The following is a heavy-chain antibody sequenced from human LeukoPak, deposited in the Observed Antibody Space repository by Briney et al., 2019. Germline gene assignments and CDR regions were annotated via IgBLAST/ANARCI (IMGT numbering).Heavy chain of an antibody. J-gene: IGHJ4*02. V-gene: IGHV3-9*01. D-gene: IGHD1-14*01. CDR3: ATGDSFDY. CDR2: ISWNSGSI. Sequence: GGSLRLSCAASGFTFDDYAMHWVRQAPGKGLERVSGISWNSGSIGYADSVKGRFTISRDNAKNSLYLQMNSLRAEDTALYYCATGDSFDYWGQGTLVTVSS. CDR1: GFTFDDYA.